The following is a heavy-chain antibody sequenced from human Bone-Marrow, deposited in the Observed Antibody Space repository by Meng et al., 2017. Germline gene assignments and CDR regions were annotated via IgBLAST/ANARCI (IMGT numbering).Heavy chain of an antibody. D-gene: IGHD2-15*01. CDR1: GGSFSGYD. J-gene: IGHJ5*02. CDR2: INHSGST. Sequence: QQWGAGLLKPSETLSPTCAVYGGSFSGYDWSWISQPPGKGLEWIGEINHSGSTNYNPSLKSRVTISVDTSKNQFSLKLSSVTAADTAVYYCASGYCSGGSCQVGWFDPWGQGTLVTVSS. V-gene: IGHV4-34*01. CDR3: ASGYCSGGSCQVGWFDP.